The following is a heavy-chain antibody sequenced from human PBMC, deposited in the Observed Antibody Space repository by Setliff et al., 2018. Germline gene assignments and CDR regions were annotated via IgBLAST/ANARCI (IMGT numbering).Heavy chain of an antibody. Sequence: PSETLSLTCTVSDGSLSTYYWSWIRQPPGKGLEWIGYVYYSGTANYSPSLRSRLTISVDTSKNQFSLKLKSVTAADTAVYYCARVTGFLYMDVWGKGTTVTVSS. CDR3: ARVTGFLYMDV. V-gene: IGHV4-59*01. J-gene: IGHJ6*03. D-gene: IGHD3-3*01. CDR1: DGSLSTYY. CDR2: VYYSGTA.